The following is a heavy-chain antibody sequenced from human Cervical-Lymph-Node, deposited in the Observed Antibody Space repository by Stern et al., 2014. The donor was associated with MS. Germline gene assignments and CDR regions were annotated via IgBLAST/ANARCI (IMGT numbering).Heavy chain of an antibody. Sequence: VPLVESGPGLVKPSETLSLTCSVSGVSIRRYYWSWIRQPPGKGLEWIGYIYYSGSTNYNPSLKSRVTISVDTSKNQFSLKLSPVTAADTAVYYCARATDILTGHYPYYFDYWGQGTLVTVSS. V-gene: IGHV4-59*01. D-gene: IGHD3-9*01. CDR1: GVSIRRYY. CDR2: IYYSGST. J-gene: IGHJ4*02. CDR3: ARATDILTGHYPYYFDY.